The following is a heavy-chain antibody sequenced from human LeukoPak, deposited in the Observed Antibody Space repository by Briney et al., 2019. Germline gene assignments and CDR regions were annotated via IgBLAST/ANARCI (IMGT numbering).Heavy chain of an antibody. Sequence: SETLSLTCTVSGGSISSYYWSWIRQPPGKGLEWIGYIYYSGSTNYNPSLKSRVTISVDTSKNQFSLKLSSVTAADTAVYYCARDQRYYDSSGYLRWGQGTLVTVSS. J-gene: IGHJ4*02. V-gene: IGHV4-59*01. D-gene: IGHD3-22*01. CDR3: ARDQRYYDSSGYLR. CDR2: IYYSGST. CDR1: GGSISSYY.